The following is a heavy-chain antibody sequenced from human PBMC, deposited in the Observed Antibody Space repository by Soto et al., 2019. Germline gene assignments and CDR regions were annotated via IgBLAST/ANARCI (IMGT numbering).Heavy chain of an antibody. J-gene: IGHJ4*02. D-gene: IGHD1-1*01. V-gene: IGHV4-59*08. CDR1: GGSITSYS. CDR2: ISYTGST. Sequence: PSETLSLTCTGSGGSITSYSWSWVRQPPGKGLEWIGYISYTGSTNYNPSLKSRVTISIDTSKNQFSLKLTSVTAADTAVYSCARHQDWNRPFDCWGLGTLVTVSS. CDR3: ARHQDWNRPFDC.